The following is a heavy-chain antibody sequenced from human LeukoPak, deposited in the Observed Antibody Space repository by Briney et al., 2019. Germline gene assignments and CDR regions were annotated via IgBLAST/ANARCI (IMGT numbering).Heavy chain of an antibody. D-gene: IGHD2-2*01. V-gene: IGHV1-18*01. CDR2: ISAYNSNT. J-gene: IGHJ6*02. CDR1: GYTFTSYG. Sequence: ASVKVSCKASGYTFTSYGISWVRQAPGQGLEWMGWISAYNSNTNYAQKLQGRVTMTRDTSMSTAYMELSSLRSDDTAVYYCARDLPYRSSTSCYSLSDYYYYGIDVWGQGTRVSVSS. CDR3: ARDLPYRSSTSCYSLSDYYYYGIDV.